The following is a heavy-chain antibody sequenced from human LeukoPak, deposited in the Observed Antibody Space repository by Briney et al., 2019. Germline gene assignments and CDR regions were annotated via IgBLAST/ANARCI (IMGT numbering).Heavy chain of an antibody. D-gene: IGHD3-16*02. CDR2: INHSGST. CDR1: GGSFSGYY. CDR3: ARGYDYVWGSYRPRGVDDAFDI. V-gene: IGHV4-34*01. J-gene: IGHJ3*02. Sequence: PSETLSLTCAVYGGSFSGYYWSWIRQPPGKGLEWIGEINHSGSTNYNPSLKSRVTISVDTSKNQFSLKLSSVTAADTAVYYCARGYDYVWGSYRPRGVDDAFDIWGQGTMVTVSS.